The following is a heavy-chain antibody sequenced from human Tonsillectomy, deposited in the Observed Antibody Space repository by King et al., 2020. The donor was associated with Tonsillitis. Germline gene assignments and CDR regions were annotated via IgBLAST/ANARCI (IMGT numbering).Heavy chain of an antibody. CDR1: GFTFSDYY. D-gene: IGHD1-26*01. V-gene: IGHV3-11*01. J-gene: IGHJ6*02. CDR3: ARTEIEWELLGAMDV. Sequence: VQLVESGGGLVKPGGSLRLSCAASGFTFSDYYMSWIRQAPGKGLEWVSYSSRSGSTIYYADFVKGRFTISRDNAKNSLYLQMNSLRAEDTAVYYCARTEIEWELLGAMDVWGQGTTVTVSS. CDR2: SSRSGSTI.